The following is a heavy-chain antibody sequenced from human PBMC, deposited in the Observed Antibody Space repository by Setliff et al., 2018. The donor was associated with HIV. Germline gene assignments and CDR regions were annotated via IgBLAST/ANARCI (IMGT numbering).Heavy chain of an antibody. CDR2: IDPTGATM. Sequence: PGGPLRLSCVASGFSFSSSEMTWIRQAPGKGLEFVSFIDPTGATMHYADSVKGRFIISRDNAKKSLYLQMNGLRAGDTAVYYCSRDDISGQWLLDYWGQGALVTVSS. CDR1: GFSFSSSE. V-gene: IGHV3-48*03. J-gene: IGHJ4*02. D-gene: IGHD5-12*01. CDR3: SRDDISGQWLLDY.